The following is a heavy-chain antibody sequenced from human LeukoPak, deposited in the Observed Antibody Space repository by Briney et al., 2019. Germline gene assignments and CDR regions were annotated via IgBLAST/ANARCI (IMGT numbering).Heavy chain of an antibody. CDR3: ARTPAIGSVKGWFDP. CDR1: GGSFSGYY. CDR2: INHSGST. Sequence: SETLSLTCAVYGGSFSGYYWSWIRQPPGKGLEWIGEINHSGSTNYNPSLKSRVTISVDTSKNQFPLKLSSVTAADTAVYYCARTPAIGSVKGWFDPWGQGTLVTVSS. J-gene: IGHJ5*02. D-gene: IGHD3-10*01. V-gene: IGHV4-34*01.